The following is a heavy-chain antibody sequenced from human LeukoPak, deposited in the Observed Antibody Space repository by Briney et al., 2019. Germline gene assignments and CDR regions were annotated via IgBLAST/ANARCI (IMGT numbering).Heavy chain of an antibody. J-gene: IGHJ4*02. CDR3: ASQLKYPGIAAAGNFDY. CDR2: IYYSGST. V-gene: IGHV4-39*01. CDR1: GGSISSSSYY. Sequence: SETLSLTCTVSGGSISSSSYYWGWTRQPPGRGLEWIGSIYYSGSTYYNPSLKSRVTISVDTSKNQFSLKLSSVTAADTAVYYCASQLKYPGIAAAGNFDYWGQGTLVTVSS. D-gene: IGHD6-13*01.